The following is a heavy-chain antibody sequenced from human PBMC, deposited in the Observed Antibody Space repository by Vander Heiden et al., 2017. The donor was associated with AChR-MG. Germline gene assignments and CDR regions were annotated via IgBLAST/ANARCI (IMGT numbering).Heavy chain of an antibody. Sequence: QVQLVQSGAEVKKPGSSVKVSCKASGGTFSSYAISWVRQAPGQGLEWMGGIIPIFGTANYAQKFQGRVTITADESTSTAYMELSSLRSEDTAVYYCARVQYQLLYEYYYYGMDVWGQGTTVTVSS. CDR3: ARVQYQLLYEYYYYGMDV. V-gene: IGHV1-69*01. D-gene: IGHD2-2*02. J-gene: IGHJ6*02. CDR2: IIPIFGTA. CDR1: GGTFSSYA.